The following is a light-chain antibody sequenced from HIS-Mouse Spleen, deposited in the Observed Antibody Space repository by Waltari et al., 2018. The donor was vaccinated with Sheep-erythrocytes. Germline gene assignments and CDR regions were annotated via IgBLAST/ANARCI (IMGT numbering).Light chain of an antibody. CDR2: QDS. J-gene: IGLJ2*01. CDR1: KSGDTI. V-gene: IGLV3-1*01. CDR3: QAWDSSTAWNVV. Sequence: YELTQPPPVSVSPGPTASITCPGDKSGDTIAFRYQPNPGQSPLLSNHQYRRQKPGQSPVLVIYQDSKRPSGIPERFSGSNSGNTATLTISGTQAMDEADYYCQAWDSSTAWNVVFGGGTKLTVL.